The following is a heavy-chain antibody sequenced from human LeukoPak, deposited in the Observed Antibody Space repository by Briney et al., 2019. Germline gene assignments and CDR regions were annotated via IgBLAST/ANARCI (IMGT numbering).Heavy chain of an antibody. J-gene: IGHJ4*02. CDR2: IYTSGST. CDR1: GGSISSGSYY. V-gene: IGHV4-61*02. Sequence: SETLSLTCTVSGGSISSGSYYWSWIRQPAGKGLEWIGRIYTSGSTNYNPSLKSRVTISVDTSKNQCSLKLSSVTAADTAVYYCAGSGGSYLVRTLPTYDYWGQGTLVTVSS. D-gene: IGHD3-16*02. CDR3: AGSGGSYLVRTLPTYDY.